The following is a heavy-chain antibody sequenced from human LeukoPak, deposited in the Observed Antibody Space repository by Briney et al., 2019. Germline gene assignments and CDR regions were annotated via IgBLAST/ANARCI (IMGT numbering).Heavy chain of an antibody. CDR3: ARDRVPFGELTLEYRQNFDY. CDR1: GYTFTGYY. J-gene: IGHJ4*02. V-gene: IGHV1-2*02. Sequence: GASVKVSCKASGYTFTGYYMHWVRQAPGQGLEWMGWINPNSGGTNYAQKFQGRVTMTRDTSISTAYMELSRLRSDDTAVYYCARDRVPFGELTLEYRQNFDYWGQGTLVTVSS. D-gene: IGHD3-10*01. CDR2: INPNSGGT.